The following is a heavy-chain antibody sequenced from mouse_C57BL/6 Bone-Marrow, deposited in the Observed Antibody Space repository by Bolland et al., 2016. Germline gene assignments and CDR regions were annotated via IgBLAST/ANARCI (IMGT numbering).Heavy chain of an antibody. Sequence: NPNYGTTSYNQKFKGKATLTVDQSSSTAYMQLNSLTSEDSAVYYCGSYYSNFYFDYWGQGTS. CDR2: NPNYGTT. J-gene: IGHJ2*02. D-gene: IGHD2-5*01. CDR3: GSYYSNFYFDY. V-gene: IGHV1-39*01.